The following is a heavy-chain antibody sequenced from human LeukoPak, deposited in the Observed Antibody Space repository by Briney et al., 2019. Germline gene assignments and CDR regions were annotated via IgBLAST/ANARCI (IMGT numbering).Heavy chain of an antibody. V-gene: IGHV1-46*01. CDR3: ARSAGGSTFSY. D-gene: IGHD6-13*01. J-gene: IGHJ4*02. CDR2: ISPSGDST. CDR1: GYTFTSYY. Sequence: ASVKVSFKASGYTFTSYYMHWVRQAPGQGLEWMGAISPSGDSTNYAQKFQGGVTMTGDTSTSTVYMELSTLRSEDTAVYYCARSAGGSTFSYWGQGTLVTVSS.